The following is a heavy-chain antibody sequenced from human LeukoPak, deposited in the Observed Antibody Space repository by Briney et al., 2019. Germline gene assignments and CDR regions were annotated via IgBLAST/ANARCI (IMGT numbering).Heavy chain of an antibody. CDR1: GGSISSYY. D-gene: IGHD2-2*01. V-gene: IGHV4-59*01. CDR3: ARGARVSSSWYSSV. Sequence: SETLSLTCTVSGGSISSYYWSWIRQPPGKGLEWIGYIYYSGSTNYNPSLKSRVTISVDTSKNQFSLKLSSVTAADTAVYYCARGARVSSSWYSSVWGQGTLITVS. J-gene: IGHJ4*02. CDR2: IYYSGST.